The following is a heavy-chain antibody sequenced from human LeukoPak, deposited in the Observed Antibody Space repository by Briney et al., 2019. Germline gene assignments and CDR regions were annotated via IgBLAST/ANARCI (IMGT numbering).Heavy chain of an antibody. Sequence: SQTLSLTCTVSGGSINTGSYYWSWIRQPAGKGLEWIGHIYTTGSTNYNPSLKSRVTISLDTSKNQFSLKLNYVTAGDAAVYYCAREGTYYYESSAYSLFDPWGQGTLVTVSS. CDR3: AREGTYYYESSAYSLFDP. CDR1: GGSINTGSYY. CDR2: IYTTGST. J-gene: IGHJ5*02. V-gene: IGHV4-61*09. D-gene: IGHD3-22*01.